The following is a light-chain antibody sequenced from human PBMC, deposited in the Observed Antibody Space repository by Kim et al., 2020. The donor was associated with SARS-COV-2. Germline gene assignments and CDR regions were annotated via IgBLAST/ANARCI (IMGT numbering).Light chain of an antibody. CDR1: QSVLYSSNNKNY. Sequence: DIVMTHSPDSLAVSLGERATINCKSSQSVLYSSNNKNYLAWYQQKPGQPPKLLFYWASTRESGVPDRFTGSGSGTDFTLTISSMQAEDVAVYYCQQYYDTPSYTFGQGTKLEIK. CDR2: WAS. CDR3: QQYYDTPSYT. V-gene: IGKV4-1*01. J-gene: IGKJ2*01.